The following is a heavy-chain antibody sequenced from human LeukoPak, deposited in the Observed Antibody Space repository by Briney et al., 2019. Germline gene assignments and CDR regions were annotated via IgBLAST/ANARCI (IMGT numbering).Heavy chain of an antibody. D-gene: IGHD3-22*01. Sequence: PSETLSLTCSVSGGSISSYYRSWIRQPPGKGLEWIGYIYYSGSTNYNPSLKSRVTISVDTSTNQFSLKLSSVTAADTAVYYCARSSIRSSGYYYADYWGQGTLVTVSS. V-gene: IGHV4-59*08. CDR1: GGSISSYY. CDR3: ARSSIRSSGYYYADY. J-gene: IGHJ4*02. CDR2: IYYSGST.